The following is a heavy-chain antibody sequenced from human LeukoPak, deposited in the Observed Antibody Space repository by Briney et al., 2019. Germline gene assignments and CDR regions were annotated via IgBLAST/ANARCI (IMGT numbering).Heavy chain of an antibody. CDR3: ARLPDSSSWYYGIDY. CDR1: GGTFSSYA. Sequence: SVTVSCKASGGTFSSYAISWVRQAPGQGREWMGRIIPILGIANYARKFQGRVTITADKSTSTAYMELSSLRSEDTAVYYCARLPDSSSWYYGIDYWGQGTLVTVSS. D-gene: IGHD6-13*01. J-gene: IGHJ4*02. V-gene: IGHV1-69*04. CDR2: IIPILGIA.